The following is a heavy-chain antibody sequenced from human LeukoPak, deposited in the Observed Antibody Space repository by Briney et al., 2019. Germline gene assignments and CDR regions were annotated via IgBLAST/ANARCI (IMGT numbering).Heavy chain of an antibody. D-gene: IGHD3-3*01. J-gene: IGHJ6*03. CDR1: GYTFTSYG. CDR3: ARVGGRLRFLEWLLRPCYYYYMDV. Sequence: ASVKVSCKASGYTFTSYGISWVRQAPGQGLEWMGWISAYNGNTNYAQKLQGRVTMTTDTSTSTAYMELRSLRSDDTAVYYCARVGGRLRFLEWLLRPCYYYYMDVWGKGTTVTVSS. V-gene: IGHV1-18*01. CDR2: ISAYNGNT.